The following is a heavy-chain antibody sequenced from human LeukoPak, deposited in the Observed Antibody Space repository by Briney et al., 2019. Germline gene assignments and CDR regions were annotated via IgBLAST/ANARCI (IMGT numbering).Heavy chain of an antibody. J-gene: IGHJ6*02. V-gene: IGHV3-23*01. CDR1: GFSFSGYA. Sequence: GGPLRLSCAASGFSFSGYALSWVRQAPGKGLEWVSAISGSGGSTYYADSVKGRFTVSRDNSKRALSLQMSSLRVDDTAVYYCASGYYYYGMDVWGQGTTVTVSS. CDR3: ASGYYYYGMDV. CDR2: ISGSGGST.